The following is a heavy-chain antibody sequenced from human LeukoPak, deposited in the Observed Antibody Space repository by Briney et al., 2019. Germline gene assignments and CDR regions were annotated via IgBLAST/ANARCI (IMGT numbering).Heavy chain of an antibody. D-gene: IGHD3-10*01. Sequence: ASVKVSCKASGYTFTSYGISWVRQAPGQGLEWMGWISAYNGNTNYAQKLQGRVTMTTDTSTSTAYMELRSLRSDDTAAYYCARLTMVRGDNWFDPWGQGTLVTVSS. CDR3: ARLTMVRGDNWFDP. V-gene: IGHV1-18*01. CDR2: ISAYNGNT. J-gene: IGHJ5*02. CDR1: GYTFTSYG.